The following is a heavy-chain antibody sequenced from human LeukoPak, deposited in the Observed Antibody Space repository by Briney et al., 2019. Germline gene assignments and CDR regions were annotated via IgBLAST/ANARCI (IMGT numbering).Heavy chain of an antibody. V-gene: IGHV3-74*01. J-gene: IGHJ4*02. CDR3: ARGSQNAPDS. Sequence: GGSLRLSCAASGFTFSSHWMHWVRQAPGKGLVWVSRIRTDGGSPNYADSVKGRFTISRDNAKNTLYLQMSSPRVEDTAVYYCARGSQNAPDSWGQGTLVTVSS. CDR2: IRTDGGSP. D-gene: IGHD1-1*01. CDR1: GFTFSSHW.